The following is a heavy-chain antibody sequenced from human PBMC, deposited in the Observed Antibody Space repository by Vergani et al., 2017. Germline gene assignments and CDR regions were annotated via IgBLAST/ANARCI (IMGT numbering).Heavy chain of an antibody. Sequence: EVHLVQSGAEVKKPGESLKISCKGSGYSFTSYWIGWVRQMPGKGLEWMGKIYPGDSDNRYSPSFQGQVTISADKSIRTAYLQWSSLKATDTAMYYYAKGRLLRFVDFVSVRYGWGQGTTVTVSS. V-gene: IGHV5-51*01. CDR3: AKGRLLRFVDFVSVRYG. D-gene: IGHD3-10*01. CDR2: IYPGDSDN. CDR1: GYSFTSYW. J-gene: IGHJ6*02.